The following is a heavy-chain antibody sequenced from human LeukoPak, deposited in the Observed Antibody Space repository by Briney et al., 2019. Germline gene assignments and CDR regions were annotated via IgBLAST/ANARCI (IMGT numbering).Heavy chain of an antibody. CDR3: TRGPYYSFFDY. J-gene: IGHJ4*02. D-gene: IGHD3-10*01. CDR2: IRSKAYGGTT. V-gene: IGHV3-49*03. Sequence: GGSLRLSCTASGFTFGDYAMSWFRQAPGKGLEWVGFIRSKAYGGTTEYAASVKGRFTVSRDDSKSIAYLQMNSLKNDDTAVYYCTRGPYYSFFDYWGQGTLVTVSS. CDR1: GFTFGDYA.